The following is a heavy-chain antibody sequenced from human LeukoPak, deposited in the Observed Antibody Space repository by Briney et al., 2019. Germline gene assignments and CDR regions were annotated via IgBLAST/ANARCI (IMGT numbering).Heavy chain of an antibody. CDR1: GFTFSDAW. CDR2: VKSKTNGETT. Sequence: PGGSLRLSCAASGFTFSDAWMSWVRQAPGKGLEWVGRVKSKTNGETTDYAAPVKGRFTISRDDSQNTVSLQMNSLKTDDTAVYYCTTGTGKSDFDYWGQGTLVTISS. CDR3: TTGTGKSDFDY. J-gene: IGHJ4*02. V-gene: IGHV3-15*01. D-gene: IGHD3-10*01.